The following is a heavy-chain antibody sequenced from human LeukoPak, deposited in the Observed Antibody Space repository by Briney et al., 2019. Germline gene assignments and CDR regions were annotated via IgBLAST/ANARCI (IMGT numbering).Heavy chain of an antibody. V-gene: IGHV1-18*01. CDR1: GYTFTSYG. CDR2: ISAYNGNT. CDR3: ASPGGWGKHHGAFDI. D-gene: IGHD6-19*01. J-gene: IGHJ3*02. Sequence: ASVKVSCKASGYTFTSYGISWVRQAPGQGLEWMGWISAYNGNTSYAQKLQGRVTMTTDTSTSTAYMELRSLRSDDTAAYYCASPGGWGKHHGAFDIWGQGTMVTVSS.